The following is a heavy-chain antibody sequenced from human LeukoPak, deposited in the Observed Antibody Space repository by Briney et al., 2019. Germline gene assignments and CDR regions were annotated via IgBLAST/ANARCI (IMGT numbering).Heavy chain of an antibody. Sequence: PGGSLRLSCAASGFTFSSYWMSWVRQAPGKGLEWVSSISSSSSYIYYADSVKGRFTISRDNAKNSLYLQMNSLRAEDTAVYYCARYAITGYAFDIWGQGTMVTVSS. J-gene: IGHJ3*02. CDR2: ISSSSSYI. CDR3: ARYAITGYAFDI. V-gene: IGHV3-21*01. CDR1: GFTFSSYW. D-gene: IGHD3-3*01.